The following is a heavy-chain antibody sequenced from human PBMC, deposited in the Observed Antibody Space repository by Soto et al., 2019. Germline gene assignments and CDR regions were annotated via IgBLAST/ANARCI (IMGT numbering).Heavy chain of an antibody. J-gene: IGHJ6*02. CDR3: ARAGMVYGIAGYYGMDV. CDR2: INRDGSTT. V-gene: IGHV3-74*01. CDR1: GFTFSSYW. Sequence: SCKASGFTFSSYWMHWVRQAPGKGLLWVSRINRDGSTTDYADSVKGRITISRDNARNMLYLQMDSLRAEDTAVYYCARAGMVYGIAGYYGMDVWGQGTRVTVSS. D-gene: IGHD2-8*01.